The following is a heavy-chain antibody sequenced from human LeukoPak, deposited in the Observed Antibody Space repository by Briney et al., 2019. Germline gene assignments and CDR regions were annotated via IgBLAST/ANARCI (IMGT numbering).Heavy chain of an antibody. J-gene: IGHJ3*02. CDR2: ISSSSSYI. CDR3: AKTNGVRDAFDI. CDR1: GFTFSSYS. V-gene: IGHV3-21*04. D-gene: IGHD1-14*01. Sequence: GGSLRLSCAASGFTFSSYSMNWVRQAPGKGLEWVSSISSSSSYIYYADSVKGRFTSSRDNSKNTLDLQMNSLRAEDTAVYFCAKTNGVRDAFDIWGQGTMVTVSP.